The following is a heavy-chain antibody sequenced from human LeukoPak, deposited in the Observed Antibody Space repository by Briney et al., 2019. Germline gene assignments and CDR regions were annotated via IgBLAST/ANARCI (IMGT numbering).Heavy chain of an antibody. CDR2: ISGSGGST. V-gene: IGHV3-23*01. J-gene: IGHJ4*02. D-gene: IGHD3-22*01. Sequence: GGSLRLSCAASGFTFSSYGMSWVRQAPGKGLEWVSAISGSGGSTYYADSVKGRFTISRDNSKNTLYLQMNSLRAEDTAVYYCAKDREYYYDSSGRGDYFDYWGQGTLVTVSS. CDR1: GFTFSSYG. CDR3: AKDREYYYDSSGRGDYFDY.